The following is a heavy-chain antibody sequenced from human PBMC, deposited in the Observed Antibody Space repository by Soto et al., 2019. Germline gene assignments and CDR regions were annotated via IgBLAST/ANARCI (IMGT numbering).Heavy chain of an antibody. D-gene: IGHD3-9*01. CDR2: IIPIFGTA. Sequence: QVQLVQSGAEVKKPGSSVKVSCKASGGTFSSYAISWVRQAPGQGLEWMGGIIPIFGTANYAQKFQGRVTIPAADSTSTAYMQLSSLSSEDTAVYYCARCHYDILTGYPYYYYYGMDVWGQGTTVTVSS. CDR1: GGTFSSYA. V-gene: IGHV1-69*01. CDR3: ARCHYDILTGYPYYYYYGMDV. J-gene: IGHJ6*02.